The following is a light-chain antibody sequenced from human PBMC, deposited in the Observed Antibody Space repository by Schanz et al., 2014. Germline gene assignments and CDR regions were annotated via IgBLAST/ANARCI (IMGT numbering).Light chain of an antibody. CDR2: EGS. CDR3: CSYAGSSTFL. Sequence: QSALTQLASVSGSPGQSITISCTGTSSDVGSYNLVSWYQQHPGKAPKLMIYEGSKRPSGVSNRFSGSKSGNTASLTISGLQAEDEADYYCCSYAGSSTFLFGTGTKVTVL. V-gene: IGLV2-23*03. CDR1: SSDVGSYNL. J-gene: IGLJ1*01.